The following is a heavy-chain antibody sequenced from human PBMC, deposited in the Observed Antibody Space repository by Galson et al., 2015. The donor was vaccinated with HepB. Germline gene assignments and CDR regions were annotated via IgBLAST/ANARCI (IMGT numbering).Heavy chain of an antibody. J-gene: IGHJ4*02. D-gene: IGHD2-8*01. CDR2: IYYSGST. Sequence: SETLSLTCTVSGGSISSYYWSWIRQPPGKGLEWIGYIYYSGSTNYNPSLKSRVTISVDTPKNQFSLKLSSVTAADTAVYYCARHRYCTNGVCSPWEQWLEYFDYWGQGTLVTVSS. CDR1: GGSISSYY. V-gene: IGHV4-59*12. CDR3: ARHRYCTNGVCSPWEQWLEYFDY.